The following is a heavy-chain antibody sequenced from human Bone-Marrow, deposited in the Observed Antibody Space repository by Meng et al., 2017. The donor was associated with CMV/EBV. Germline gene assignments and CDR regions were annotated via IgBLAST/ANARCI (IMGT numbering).Heavy chain of an antibody. CDR2: ISSSGSTL. CDR1: GFTFSDYY. Sequence: GESLKISCAASGFTFSDYYMSWIRQAPGKGLEWISYISSSGSTLYYADSVKGRFTISRDNAKNSLYLQMNSLRAEDTAVYYCARDPDHSHGGSGRCLDYWGQGTLVTVSS. J-gene: IGHJ4*02. V-gene: IGHV3-11*04. D-gene: IGHD3-10*01. CDR3: ARDPDHSHGGSGRCLDY.